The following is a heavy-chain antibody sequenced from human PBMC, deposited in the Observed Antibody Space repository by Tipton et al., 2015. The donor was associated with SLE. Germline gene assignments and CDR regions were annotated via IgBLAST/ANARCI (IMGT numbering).Heavy chain of an antibody. J-gene: IGHJ4*02. Sequence: GLVKPSETLSLTCTVSGGSLSTSTYYWGWIRQPPGKGLEWIGSIYSSGSTLYNPSLSSRVTMSVDTSKNQFSLKLSSVTAADTAVYYCARISLGYFDYWGQGTLVTVSS. V-gene: IGHV4-39*01. D-gene: IGHD2/OR15-2a*01. CDR3: ARISLGYFDY. CDR1: GGSLSTSTYY. CDR2: IYSSGST.